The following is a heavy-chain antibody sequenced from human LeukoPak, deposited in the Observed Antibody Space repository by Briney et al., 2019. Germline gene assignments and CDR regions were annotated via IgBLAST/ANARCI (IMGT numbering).Heavy chain of an antibody. CDR1: GYTFTSYD. Sequence: GASVKVSCKASGYTFTSYDINWVRQATGQGLEWMGWMNPNSGNTGYAQKFQGRVTMTRNTSISTAYMELSSLRSEDTAVYYCAKEDDPVGGFDYWGQGTLVTVSS. V-gene: IGHV1-8*01. CDR3: AKEDDPVGGFDY. CDR2: MNPNSGNT. D-gene: IGHD3-16*01. J-gene: IGHJ4*02.